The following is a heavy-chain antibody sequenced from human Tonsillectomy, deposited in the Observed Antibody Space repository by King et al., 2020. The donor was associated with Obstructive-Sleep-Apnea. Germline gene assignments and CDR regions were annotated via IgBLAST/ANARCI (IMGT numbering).Heavy chain of an antibody. CDR2: ISSGGTTM. D-gene: IGHD6-19*01. J-gene: IGHJ4*02. V-gene: IGHV3-11*01. CDR1: GFTSSDYY. Sequence: VQLVESGGDLVEPGGSLRLSCAASGFTSSDYYMSWIRQAPGKGLEWISSISSGGTTMYYADSVKGRFTISRDKAKNSLYLQLNSLRAEDTAVYYCARDGGSGWSILIPYFDYWGQGTLVTVS. CDR3: ARDGGSGWSILIPYFDY.